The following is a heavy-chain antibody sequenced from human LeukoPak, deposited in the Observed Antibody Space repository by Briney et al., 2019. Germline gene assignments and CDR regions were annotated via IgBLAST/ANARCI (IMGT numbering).Heavy chain of an antibody. J-gene: IGHJ4*02. V-gene: IGHV3-53*01. Sequence: GGSLRLSCAASGFTVSSNYMSWVRQAPGKGLEWVSVIYGGGSTYYADSVKGRFTISRDNSKNTLYLQMNSLRAEDTAVYYCARDSAVAFDYWGQGTLVTVSS. D-gene: IGHD6-19*01. CDR3: ARDSAVAFDY. CDR1: GFTVSSNY. CDR2: IYGGGST.